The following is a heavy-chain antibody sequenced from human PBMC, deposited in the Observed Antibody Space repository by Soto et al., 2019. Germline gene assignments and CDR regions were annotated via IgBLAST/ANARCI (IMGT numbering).Heavy chain of an antibody. CDR1: GGSISSSSYY. D-gene: IGHD5-18*01. J-gene: IGHJ4*02. CDR3: ARHSSGYSYGFHLTPYLGY. CDR2: IYYSGST. Sequence: SETLSLTCTVSGGSISSSSYYWGWIRQPPGKGLEWIGSIYYSGSTYYNPSLKSRVTISVDTSKNQFSLKLSSVTAADTAVYYCARHSSGYSYGFHLTPYLGYWGQGTLGTVSS. V-gene: IGHV4-39*01.